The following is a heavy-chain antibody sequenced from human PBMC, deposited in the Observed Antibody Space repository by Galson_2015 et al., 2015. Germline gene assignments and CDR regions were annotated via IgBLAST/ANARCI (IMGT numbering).Heavy chain of an antibody. D-gene: IGHD2-2*02. CDR2: INPNSGGT. J-gene: IGHJ3*02. Sequence: VKVSCKASGYTFTGYYMHWVRQAPGQGLEWMGWINPNSGGTNYAQKFQGWVTMTRDTSISTAYMELSRLRSDDTAVYYCARWRRYCSSTSCYSHPAFDIWGQGTMVTVSS. CDR3: ARWRRYCSSTSCYSHPAFDI. V-gene: IGHV1-2*04. CDR1: GYTFTGYY.